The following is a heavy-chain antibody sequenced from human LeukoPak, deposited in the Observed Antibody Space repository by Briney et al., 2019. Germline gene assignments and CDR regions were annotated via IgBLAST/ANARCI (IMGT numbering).Heavy chain of an antibody. CDR2: IYXDDDK. CDR1: SXSGVG. Sequence: SXSGVGVXXXXXPPXKALXWLXXIYXDDDKRYSPSLKSRLTITKDTSKNQVVLTMTNMDPVDTATYYCAHSLVVVVAATPGSNYFDYWGQGTLVTVSS. D-gene: IGHD2-15*01. CDR3: AHSLVVVVAATPGSNYFDY. V-gene: IGHV2-5*02. J-gene: IGHJ4*02.